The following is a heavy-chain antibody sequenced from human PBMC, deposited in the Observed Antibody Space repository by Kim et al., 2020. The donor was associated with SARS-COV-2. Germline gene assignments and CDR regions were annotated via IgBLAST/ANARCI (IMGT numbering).Heavy chain of an antibody. J-gene: IGHJ4*02. D-gene: IGHD3-9*01. V-gene: IGHV3-30*07. CDR3: ASDYDILTGYYNSLGYFDY. Sequence: KGRFPISRDNSKNTLYLQMNRLRAEDTAVYYCASDYDILTGYYNSLGYFDYWGQGTLVTVSS.